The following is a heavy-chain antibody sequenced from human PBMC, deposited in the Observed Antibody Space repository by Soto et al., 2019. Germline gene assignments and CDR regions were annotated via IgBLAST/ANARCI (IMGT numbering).Heavy chain of an antibody. CDR2: INHSGST. CDR1: VGSFSGYY. D-gene: IGHD4-17*01. V-gene: IGHV4-34*01. CDR3: ATRDYGGIFDP. J-gene: IGHJ5*02. Sequence: SETLSLTCAVYVGSFSGYYWSWIRQPPGKGLEWIGEINHSGSTNYNPSLKSRVTISVDTSKNQFSLKLSSVTAADTAVYYCATRDYGGIFDPWGQGTLVTVSS.